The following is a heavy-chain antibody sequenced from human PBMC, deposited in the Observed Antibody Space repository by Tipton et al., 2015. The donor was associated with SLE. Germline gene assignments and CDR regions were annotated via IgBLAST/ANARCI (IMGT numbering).Heavy chain of an antibody. J-gene: IGHJ4*02. CDR3: ARDLPKEVERRYFDY. CDR1: GFTFRNYP. V-gene: IGHV3-23*01. D-gene: IGHD1-1*01. CDR2: ISGSGLST. Sequence: SLRLSCAASGFTFRNYPMSWVRQAPGKGLEWVSNISGSGLSTYYADSVKGRFTISRDDFKNTLYLQMNSLRADDTAVYYCARDLPKEVERRYFDYWGQGTLVTVSS.